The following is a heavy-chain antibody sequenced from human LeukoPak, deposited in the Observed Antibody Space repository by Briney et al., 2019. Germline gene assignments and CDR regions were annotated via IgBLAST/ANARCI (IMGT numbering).Heavy chain of an antibody. CDR2: IKQDGSEK. CDR1: GFTFSSYW. V-gene: IGHV3-7*03. Sequence: GGSLRLSCAASGFTFSSYWMTWVRQTPGKGLEWVANIKQDGSEKYYVDSVKGRFTISRDNAKNSLYLQMNSLRAEDTAVYYCARRGSSSWPNWYDPWGQGTLVTVSS. D-gene: IGHD6-13*01. CDR3: ARRGSSSWPNWYDP. J-gene: IGHJ5*02.